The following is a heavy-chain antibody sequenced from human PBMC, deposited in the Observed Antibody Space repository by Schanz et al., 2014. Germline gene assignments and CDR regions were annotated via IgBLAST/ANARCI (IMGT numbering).Heavy chain of an antibody. CDR3: ARDQSPYTNSSDVRYFDY. Sequence: QVQLVQSGAEVKKPGASVKVSCKASGYTFSSYGITWVRQAPGQGLEWMGMINPSGGSTTYAQKFQGRVTMTRDTSTSTAYMDLRSLRSDDTAVYYCARDQSPYTNSSDVRYFDYWGQGSLVTVSS. CDR2: INPSGGST. D-gene: IGHD6-6*01. J-gene: IGHJ4*02. CDR1: GYTFSSYG. V-gene: IGHV1-46*01.